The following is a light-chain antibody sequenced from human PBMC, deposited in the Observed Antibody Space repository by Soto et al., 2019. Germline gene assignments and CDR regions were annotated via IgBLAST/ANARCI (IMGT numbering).Light chain of an antibody. J-gene: IGKJ3*01. CDR2: GAS. CDR3: QQYNNWPT. CDR1: QSVSSD. V-gene: IGKV3-15*01. Sequence: EIVMTQSPATLSVSPGERATLSCRASQSVSSDLAWYQQKPGQAPRLLIYGASTRATGVPARFSGGGSGTEFTLTISSLQSEDYALYYYQQYNNWPTFGPGTKVDIK.